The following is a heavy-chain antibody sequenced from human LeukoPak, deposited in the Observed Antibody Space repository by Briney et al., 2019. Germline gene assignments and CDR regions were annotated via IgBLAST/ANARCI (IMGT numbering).Heavy chain of an antibody. D-gene: IGHD3-10*01. Sequence: ASVKVSCKASGYTFTGYYMHWVRQAPGQGPEWMGWVNPRSGGSDSAQKFQGRVTMTRDTSISAAYMELSNLRSDDTAVYYCARDRGVRGVRTKLIDPWGQGSLVIVSS. J-gene: IGHJ5*02. CDR3: ARDRGVRGVRTKLIDP. CDR1: GYTFTGYY. V-gene: IGHV1-2*02. CDR2: VNPRSGGS.